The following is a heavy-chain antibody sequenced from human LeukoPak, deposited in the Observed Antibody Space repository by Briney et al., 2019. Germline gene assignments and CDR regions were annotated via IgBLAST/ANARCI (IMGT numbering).Heavy chain of an antibody. CDR1: GYTFTSYG. CDR2: ISAYNGNT. D-gene: IGHD1-7*01. J-gene: IGHJ5*02. Sequence: EASVTVSCTASGYTFTSYGISWVRQAPGQGLEWMGWISAYNGNTNYAQKLQGRVTMTTDTSTSTAYMELRSLRSDDTAVYYCASARGSYNWNYHWFDPWGQGTLVTVSS. V-gene: IGHV1-18*01. CDR3: ASARGSYNWNYHWFDP.